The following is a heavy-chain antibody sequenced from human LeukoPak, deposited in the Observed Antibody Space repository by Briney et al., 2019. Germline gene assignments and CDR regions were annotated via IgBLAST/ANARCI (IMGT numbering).Heavy chain of an antibody. D-gene: IGHD2-15*01. V-gene: IGHV3-74*01. CDR3: ARAPIASSNWFDP. J-gene: IGHJ5*02. CDR2: INSDESST. Sequence: GGSLRLSCAASGFTFDDYGMSWVRQAPGKGLVWVSRINSDESSTTYADSVKGRFTISRDNAKNTLYLQMNNLRAEDTAVYFCARAPIASSNWFDPWGQGTLVTVSS. CDR1: GFTFDDYG.